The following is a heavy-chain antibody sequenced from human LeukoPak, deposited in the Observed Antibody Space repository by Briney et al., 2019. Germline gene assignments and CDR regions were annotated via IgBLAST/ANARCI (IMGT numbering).Heavy chain of an antibody. CDR3: AKDASGYPEY. CDR2: ISYDGSNK. V-gene: IGHV3-30*18. D-gene: IGHD3-22*01. Sequence: GGSLRLSCAASGFTFSSYGMHWVRQAPGKGLEWVAVISYDGSNKYYADSVKGRFTISRDNSKNTLYLQMNSLRAEDTAVYYCAKDASGYPEYWGQGTLVTVSS. CDR1: GFTFSSYG. J-gene: IGHJ4*02.